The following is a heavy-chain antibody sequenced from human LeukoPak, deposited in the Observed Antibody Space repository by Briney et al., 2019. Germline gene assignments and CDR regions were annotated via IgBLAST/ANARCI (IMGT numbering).Heavy chain of an antibody. D-gene: IGHD3-10*01. J-gene: IGHJ4*02. V-gene: IGHV4-4*02. Sequence: PSETLSLTCNVSGGSMSSSNWWSWVRQPPGKGLEWIGEIYHSGSTNYNPSLKSRVTISVDKSKSQFSLKLSSVTAADTAVYYCARELSFGELYYWGQGTLVTVSS. CDR1: GGSMSSSNW. CDR3: ARELSFGELYY. CDR2: IYHSGST.